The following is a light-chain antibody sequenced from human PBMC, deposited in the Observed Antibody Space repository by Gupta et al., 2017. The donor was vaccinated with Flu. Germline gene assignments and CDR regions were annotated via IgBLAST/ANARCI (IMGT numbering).Light chain of an antibody. V-gene: IGLV1-40*01. CDR1: SSNIGAGYD. CDR3: QSYDTSLSGWV. CDR2: GSS. Sequence: QSVLTPPPSVSAAPGQRVTISCTGSSSNIGAGYDVHWYQQLPGTAPKVLIYGSSNRPSGVPDRFFASKSGTSASLAITGLQAEDEADYYCQSYDTSLSGWVFGGGTKVTAL. J-gene: IGLJ3*02.